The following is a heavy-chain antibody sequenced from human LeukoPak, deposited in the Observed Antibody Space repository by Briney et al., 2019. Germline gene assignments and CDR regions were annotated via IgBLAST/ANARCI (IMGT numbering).Heavy chain of an antibody. Sequence: SETLSLTCTVSGYSISGGYYWGWIRQPPRKGLEWIGTIFQCVSTSYNPSLKSRVTTSVDTSKNQFSLKLSSVTAADTAVYYCARNNSNGFDFWSQGTLVTVSS. CDR2: IFQCVST. CDR1: GYSISGGYY. CDR3: ARNNSNGFDF. V-gene: IGHV4-38-2*02. D-gene: IGHD6-19*01. J-gene: IGHJ4*02.